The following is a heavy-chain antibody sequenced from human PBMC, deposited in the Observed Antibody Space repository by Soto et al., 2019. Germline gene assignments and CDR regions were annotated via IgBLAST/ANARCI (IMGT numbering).Heavy chain of an antibody. Sequence: GASVKVSCKASGGTFSSYAISWVRQAPGQGLEWMGGIIPIFGTANYAQKFQGRVTITADKSTSTAYMELSSLRSEDTAVYYCARDRVIFGVVTGYYYYGMDVWGQGTTVTV. D-gene: IGHD3-3*01. CDR2: IIPIFGTA. CDR1: GGTFSSYA. V-gene: IGHV1-69*06. CDR3: ARDRVIFGVVTGYYYYGMDV. J-gene: IGHJ6*02.